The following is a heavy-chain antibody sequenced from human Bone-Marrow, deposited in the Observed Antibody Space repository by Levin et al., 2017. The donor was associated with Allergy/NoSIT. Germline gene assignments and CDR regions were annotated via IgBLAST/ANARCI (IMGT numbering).Heavy chain of an antibody. CDR3: TRDIDQDYEDYYYYYGMDV. CDR2: IRSKAYGGTT. V-gene: IGHV3-49*03. Sequence: GGSLRLSCTASGFTFGDYAMSWFRQAPGKGLEWVGFIRSKAYGGTTEYAASVKGRFTISRDDSKSIAYLQMNSLKTEDTAVYYCTRDIDQDYEDYYYYYGMDVWGQGTTVTVSS. CDR1: GFTFGDYA. D-gene: IGHD4-17*01. J-gene: IGHJ6*02.